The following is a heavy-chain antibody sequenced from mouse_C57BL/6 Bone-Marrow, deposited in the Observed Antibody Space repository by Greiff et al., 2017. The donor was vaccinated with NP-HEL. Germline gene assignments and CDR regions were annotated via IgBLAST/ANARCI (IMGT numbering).Heavy chain of an antibody. CDR2: IYPGDGET. V-gene: IGHV1-80*01. CDR1: GYAFSSYW. Sequence: VQLQQSGAELVKPGASVKISCKASGYAFSSYWTNWVKQRPGKGLEWIGQIYPGDGETNYNGKFKGKATLTADKSSSTAYMQLSSLTSEDSAVYFCARGDYDYFDYWGQGTTLTVSS. J-gene: IGHJ2*01. D-gene: IGHD2-4*01. CDR3: ARGDYDYFDY.